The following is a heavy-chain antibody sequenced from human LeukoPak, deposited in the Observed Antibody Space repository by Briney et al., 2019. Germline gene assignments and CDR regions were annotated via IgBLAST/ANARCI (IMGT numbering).Heavy chain of an antibody. Sequence: GASVKVSCKASGYTFTSYGISWVRQAPGQGLEWMGWISAYNGNTNYAQKLQGRVTMTTDTSTSTAYMELRSLRSDDTAVYYCARVFTAANRDAFDIWGQGTMVTVSS. J-gene: IGHJ3*02. CDR3: ARVFTAANRDAFDI. V-gene: IGHV1-18*01. CDR1: GYTFTSYG. D-gene: IGHD1-14*01. CDR2: ISAYNGNT.